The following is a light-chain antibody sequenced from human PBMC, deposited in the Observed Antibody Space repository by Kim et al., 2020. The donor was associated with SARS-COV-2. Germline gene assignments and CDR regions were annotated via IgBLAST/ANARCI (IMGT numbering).Light chain of an antibody. CDR1: QSVLYSSNNKNY. J-gene: IGKJ2*01. CDR3: QQYYSTPRT. CDR2: WAS. V-gene: IGKV4-1*01. Sequence: RATINCKSSQSVLYSSNNKNYLAWYQHKPGQPPRLLIYWASTRESGVPDRFRGSGSGTDFTLTISSLQAEDVAVYYCQQYYSTPRTFGQGTKLEIK.